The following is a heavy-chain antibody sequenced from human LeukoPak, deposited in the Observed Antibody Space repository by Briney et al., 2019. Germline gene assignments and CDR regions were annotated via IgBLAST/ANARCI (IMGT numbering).Heavy chain of an antibody. CDR1: GFTFTSYS. J-gene: IGHJ4*02. CDR3: AREGFDSSSWSY. Sequence: GGSLRLSCAAAGFTFTSYSMNWVRQAPGRGLEWVSSISGDSFHIYYADSVRGRFTISRDNAKSSLFLQMSSLRAEDTAVYYCAREGFDSSSWSYWGQGTLVTVSS. D-gene: IGHD6-13*01. V-gene: IGHV3-21*01. CDR2: ISGDSFHI.